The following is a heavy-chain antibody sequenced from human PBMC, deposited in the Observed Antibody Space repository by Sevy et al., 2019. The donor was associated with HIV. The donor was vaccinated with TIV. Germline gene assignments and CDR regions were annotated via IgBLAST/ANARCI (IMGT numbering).Heavy chain of an antibody. J-gene: IGHJ6*03. CDR1: GYTVTSYY. CDR2: SNPSGGST. Sequence: ASVKVSCKASGYTVTSYYMHWMRQAPGQGLEWVGMSNPSGGSTSYAQKFQGRITMTRETSTTTVYMELSSLRSEDTAVYYCARSGYCRTARCDYSYYHMDVWGKGTTVTVSS. V-gene: IGHV1-46*01. CDR3: ARSGYCRTARCDYSYYHMDV. D-gene: IGHD2-2*03.